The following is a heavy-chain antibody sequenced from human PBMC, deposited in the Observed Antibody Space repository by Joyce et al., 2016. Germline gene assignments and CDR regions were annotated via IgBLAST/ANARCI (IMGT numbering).Heavy chain of an antibody. Sequence: QVQLVQSGAEVRTPGASVRVSCKTSGYIFTNFDITWVRQAPGHETEWMGWISPYTDDTDYAQKFQGRVTMTTDTSTTTAYLDLRSLTSDDTAVYYCARTPSMVGPLDSWGQGTLVTVSS. D-gene: IGHD2-15*01. V-gene: IGHV1-18*01. CDR1: GYIFTNFD. J-gene: IGHJ4*02. CDR3: ARTPSMVGPLDS. CDR2: ISPYTDDT.